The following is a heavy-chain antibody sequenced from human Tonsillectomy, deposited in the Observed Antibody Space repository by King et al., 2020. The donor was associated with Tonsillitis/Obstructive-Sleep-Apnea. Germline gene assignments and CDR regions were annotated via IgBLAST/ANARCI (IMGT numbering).Heavy chain of an antibody. CDR1: GFIFSSYA. CDR2: ISYEGSYK. D-gene: IGHD3-9*01. Sequence: VQLVESGGGVVQPGRSLRLSCTASGFIFSSYAINWVRQVPGKGLEWVAIISYEGSYKYYGDSVKGRFTISRDNSKNTLYLQMNSLRAEDTAFYFCATDRTAYDSLTGPDSWGQGTLVTVSS. CDR3: ATDRTAYDSLTGPDS. J-gene: IGHJ4*02. V-gene: IGHV3-30*04.